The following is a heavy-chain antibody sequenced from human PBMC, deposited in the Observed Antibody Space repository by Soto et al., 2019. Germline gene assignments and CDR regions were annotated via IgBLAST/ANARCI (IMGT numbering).Heavy chain of an antibody. CDR1: EDTFRNYA. J-gene: IGHJ3*01. V-gene: IGHV1-69*06. CDR2: IIPIFGTA. Sequence: QVELVQSGAEVKKPGSSVKVSCQASEDTFRNYAISWVRQAPGQGLEWMGGIIPIFGTANYAQKFQGRVTITADTSANTVYLELSSLRSEDTAVYYCAKTRLYDNNEYHRDGFDVWGPGTAVTVSS. CDR3: AKTRLYDNNEYHRDGFDV. D-gene: IGHD3-22*01.